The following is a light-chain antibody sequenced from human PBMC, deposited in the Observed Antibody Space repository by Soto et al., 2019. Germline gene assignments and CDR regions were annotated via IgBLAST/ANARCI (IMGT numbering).Light chain of an antibody. CDR1: SSNIGSNT. CDR2: DYI. J-gene: IGLJ3*02. Sequence: QSELTQPPSASGTPGQRVTISCSGSSSNIGSNTVSWYQQLPGTAPKLLIYDYIQRPSGVPDRFSASKSGTSVSLAISGLQSEDEGDYFCAVWDDSLSGPVCGGGTKLTVL. CDR3: AVWDDSLSGPV. V-gene: IGLV1-44*01.